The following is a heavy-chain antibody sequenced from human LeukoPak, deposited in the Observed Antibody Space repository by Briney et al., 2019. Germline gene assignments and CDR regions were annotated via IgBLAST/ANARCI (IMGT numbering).Heavy chain of an antibody. CDR2: IYYSGST. Sequence: SETLSLTCTVSGGSISSYYWSWIRQPPGKGLEWIGYIYYSGSTNYNPPLKSRVTISVDTSKNQFSLKLSSVTAADTAVYYCARVRYSSGHNWFDPWGQGTLVTVSS. J-gene: IGHJ5*02. D-gene: IGHD6-19*01. CDR3: ARVRYSSGHNWFDP. V-gene: IGHV4-59*01. CDR1: GGSISSYY.